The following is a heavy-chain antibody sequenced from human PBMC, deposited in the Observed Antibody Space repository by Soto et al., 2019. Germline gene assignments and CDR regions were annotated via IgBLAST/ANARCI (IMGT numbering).Heavy chain of an antibody. CDR3: AKRGEKSFDY. J-gene: IGHJ4*02. V-gene: IGHV3-23*01. CDR1: GFTFSNSV. D-gene: IGHD3-10*01. Sequence: EVQLLESGGGLVQPGGSLRLSCAASGFTFSNSVMSWVRQAPGKGLEWVSAISGSGGSTYYADSVKGRFTISRDNSKNTLYVQMNSLRAEDTVVYYCAKRGEKSFDYWGQGALVTVSS. CDR2: ISGSGGST.